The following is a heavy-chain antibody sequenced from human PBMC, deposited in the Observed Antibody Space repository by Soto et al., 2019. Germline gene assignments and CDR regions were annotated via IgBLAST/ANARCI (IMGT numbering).Heavy chain of an antibody. D-gene: IGHD3-3*01. Sequence: GASVKVSCKASGYTFTSYGISWVRQAPGQGLEWMGWISAYNGNTNYAQKLQGRVTMTTDTSTSTAYMELRSLRSDDTAVYYCAKDSIFGVVMGPYYFDYWGQGTLVTVSS. CDR2: ISAYNGNT. J-gene: IGHJ4*02. CDR1: GYTFTSYG. V-gene: IGHV1-18*01. CDR3: AKDSIFGVVMGPYYFDY.